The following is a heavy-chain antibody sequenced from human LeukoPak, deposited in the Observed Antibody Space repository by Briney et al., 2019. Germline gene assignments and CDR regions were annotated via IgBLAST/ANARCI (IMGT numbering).Heavy chain of an antibody. V-gene: IGHV3-21*04. J-gene: IGHJ4*02. CDR2: ISSSSSYI. D-gene: IGHD6-19*01. CDR1: GFTFDTYS. Sequence: GGSLRLSCAASGFTFDTYSMSWVRQAPGKGLEWVSSISSSSSYIYYADSVKGRFTISRDNAKNSLYLQMNSLRAEDTAVYYCARAGPGSGWYFDYWGQGTLVTVSS. CDR3: ARAGPGSGWYFDY.